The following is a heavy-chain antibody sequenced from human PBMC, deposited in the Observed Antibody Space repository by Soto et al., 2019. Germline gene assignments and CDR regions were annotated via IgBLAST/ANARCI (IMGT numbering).Heavy chain of an antibody. V-gene: IGHV1-69*13. CDR2: IIPVLTTT. D-gene: IGHD7-27*01. CDR3: ACNWGNSLRNWLAP. Sequence: SVKVSCKASAGTFPHYALTWVRQAPGQGLEWMGGIIPVLTTTTYAQKFQGRISISADESTNTAYIELSSLTSEDTAVYYCACNWGNSLRNWLAPWGQGTLVTVSS. J-gene: IGHJ5*02. CDR1: AGTFPHYA.